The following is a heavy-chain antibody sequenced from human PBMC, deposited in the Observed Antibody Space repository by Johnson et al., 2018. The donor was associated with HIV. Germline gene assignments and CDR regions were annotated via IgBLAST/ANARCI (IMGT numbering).Heavy chain of an antibody. D-gene: IGHD2-2*02. CDR3: LQDGYCSSANCHTGAFDV. V-gene: IGHV3-23*04. CDR2: ISGRGDNI. J-gene: IGHJ3*01. Sequence: VQLVESGGTVVQPGGSLRLSCETSGFPYSSFAMSWVRQAPGKGLEWLSRISGRGDNIYSADSVKGRFSLSRDNSKNMLYLQMDSLRVEDTAVYFCLQDGYCSSANCHTGAFDVWGRGTTVTVSS. CDR1: GFPYSSFA.